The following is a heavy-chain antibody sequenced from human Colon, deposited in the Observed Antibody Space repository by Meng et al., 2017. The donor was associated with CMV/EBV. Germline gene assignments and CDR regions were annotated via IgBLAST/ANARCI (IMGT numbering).Heavy chain of an antibody. D-gene: IGHD4-11*01. CDR2: ISTISGFM. Sequence: GGSLRLSCAASGFTSSSFGMNWVRQAPGKGLEWVSSISTISGFMYYADSVRGRFTISRDNAKNSVYLQMNSLRAEDTAVYYCARDSNDYSDYAHWFDDWGQGTLVTVSS. V-gene: IGHV3-21*01. J-gene: IGHJ5*02. CDR3: ARDSNDYSDYAHWFDD. CDR1: GFTSSSFG.